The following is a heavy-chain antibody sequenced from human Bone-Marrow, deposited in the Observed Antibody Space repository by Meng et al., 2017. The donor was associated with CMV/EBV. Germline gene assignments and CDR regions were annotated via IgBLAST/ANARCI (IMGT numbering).Heavy chain of an antibody. D-gene: IGHD1-26*01. J-gene: IGHJ5*02. CDR1: GFTFDDYG. V-gene: IGHV3-20*04. CDR2: INWSGGST. CDR3: AREDMGGTSGWFEP. Sequence: GESLKISCAASGFTFDDYGMSWVRQAPGKGLEWVSGINWSGGSTGYADSVKGRFSISRDNAKNSLYLQMNSLRAEDTAFYYCAREDMGGTSGWFEPWGQGTLVTVDS.